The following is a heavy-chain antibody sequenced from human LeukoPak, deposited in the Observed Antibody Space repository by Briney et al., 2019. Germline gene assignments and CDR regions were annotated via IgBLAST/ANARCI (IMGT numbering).Heavy chain of an antibody. Sequence: PSETLSLTCAVSGYSISSGYYWGWIRQPPGEGLEWIGSIYHRGSTYYSPSLKSRVTISVDTSKNQFSLKLSSVTAADTAVYYCASSPWYGPLDYWGQGTLVTVSS. CDR2: IYHRGST. D-gene: IGHD3-10*01. CDR3: ASSPWYGPLDY. V-gene: IGHV4-38-2*01. CDR1: GYSISSGYY. J-gene: IGHJ4*02.